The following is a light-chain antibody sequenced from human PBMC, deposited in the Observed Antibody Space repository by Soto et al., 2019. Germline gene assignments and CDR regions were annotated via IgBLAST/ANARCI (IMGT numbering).Light chain of an antibody. CDR1: QRVSSSY. J-gene: IGKJ2*01. CDR3: QRYGSSPPFT. CDR2: GAS. V-gene: IGKV3-20*01. Sequence: EIVLTQSPGTLSLSPGERATLSCRASQRVSSSYLAWYQQKPSQAPRLLIYGASTRATGIPDRFSGSGSGTDFTLTISRLEPEDFAVYFCQRYGSSPPFTFGQGTKVEI.